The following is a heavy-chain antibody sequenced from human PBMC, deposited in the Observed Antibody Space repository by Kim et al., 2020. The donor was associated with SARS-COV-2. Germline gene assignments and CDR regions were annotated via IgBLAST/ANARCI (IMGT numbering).Heavy chain of an antibody. V-gene: IGHV3-9*01. Sequence: GGSLRLSCAASGFTFDDYAMHWVRQAPGKGLEWVSGISWNSGSIGYADSVKGRFTISRDNAKNSLYLQMNSLRAEDTALYYCAKDMRDYYDSSGRFDYWG. J-gene: IGHJ4*01. D-gene: IGHD3-22*01. CDR2: ISWNSGSI. CDR1: GFTFDDYA. CDR3: AKDMRDYYDSSGRFDY.